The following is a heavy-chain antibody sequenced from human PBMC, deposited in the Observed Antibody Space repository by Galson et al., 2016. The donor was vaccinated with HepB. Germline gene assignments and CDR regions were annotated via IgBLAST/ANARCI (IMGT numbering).Heavy chain of an antibody. D-gene: IGHD5-12*01. CDR3: TRVKWLRSPFDM. J-gene: IGHJ3*02. CDR2: INPSGGST. CDR1: GYGFTGYY. V-gene: IGHV1-46*03. Sequence: SVKVSCKASGYGFTGYYMHWVRQAPGQGLEWTGMINPSGGSTTYTQKFLGRVTMTRDMSTSTVYMALRSLRSEDTAVYYCTRVKWLRSPFDMWGQGTMVTVSS.